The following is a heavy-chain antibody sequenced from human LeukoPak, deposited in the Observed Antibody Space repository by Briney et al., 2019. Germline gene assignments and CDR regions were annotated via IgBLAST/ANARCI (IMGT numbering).Heavy chain of an antibody. D-gene: IGHD3-10*01. Sequence: SVKVSCKASGGTFSSFASSWVRQAPGQGLEWMGGFIPIFGSAKYAQKFQGRVTITADESTSTAYMELSSLRSDDTAVYYCARAHVVVLGGALGGMDVWGQGTTVTVSS. CDR3: ARAHVVVLGGALGGMDV. CDR2: FIPIFGSA. CDR1: GGTFSSFA. V-gene: IGHV1-69*13. J-gene: IGHJ6*02.